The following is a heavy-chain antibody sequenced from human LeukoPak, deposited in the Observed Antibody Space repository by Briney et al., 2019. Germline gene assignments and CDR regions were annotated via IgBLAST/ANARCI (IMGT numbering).Heavy chain of an antibody. CDR2: IYSGGST. Sequence: GGSLRLSCAASGFTFSSYAMSWVRQAPGKGLEWVSVIYSGGSTYYADSVKGRFTISRDNSKNTLYLQMNSLRAEDTAVYYCARETPRVYYYDSSGLDYWGQGTLVTVSS. J-gene: IGHJ4*02. CDR1: GFTFSSYA. D-gene: IGHD3-22*01. V-gene: IGHV3-66*01. CDR3: ARETPRVYYYDSSGLDY.